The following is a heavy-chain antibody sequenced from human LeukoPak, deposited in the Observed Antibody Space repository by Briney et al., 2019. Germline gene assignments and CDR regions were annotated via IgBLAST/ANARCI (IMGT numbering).Heavy chain of an antibody. CDR2: IYTSGST. J-gene: IGHJ5*02. CDR3: AGGLPPLVVVPAAGFDP. Sequence: PSQTLSLTCTVSGGSISSGSYYWSWIRQPAGKGLEWIGHIYTSGSTNYNPSLKSRVTISVDTSKNQFSLKLSSVTAADTAVYYCAGGLPPLVVVPAAGFDPWGQGTLVTVSS. V-gene: IGHV4-61*09. CDR1: GGSISSGSYY. D-gene: IGHD2-2*01.